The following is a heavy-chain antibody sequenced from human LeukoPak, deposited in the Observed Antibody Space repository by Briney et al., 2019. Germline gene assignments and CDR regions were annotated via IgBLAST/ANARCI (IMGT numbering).Heavy chain of an antibody. V-gene: IGHV3-7*01. CDR3: AREPSQLWIDN. D-gene: IGHD5-18*01. J-gene: IGHJ4*02. CDR2: IKPDGSEK. Sequence: PGGSLRLSCAASGLTFSQYWMSWVRQAPGKGLEWVPNIKPDGSEKHYVDSVKGRFSISRDNTKNSLFLQISSLRGEDSAVYYCAREPSQLWIDNWLQGTRVIVSS. CDR1: GLTFSQYW.